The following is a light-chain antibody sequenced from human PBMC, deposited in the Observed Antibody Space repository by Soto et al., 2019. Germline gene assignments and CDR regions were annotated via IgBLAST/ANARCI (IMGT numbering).Light chain of an antibody. Sequence: DIQMTQSPTSLSASVGDRVTITCRASQSIATYLNWYQQKTGKSPKLLIYAASSLQSGVPSRFSGNGSGTDFTLIISSLQPEDFATYVCQPSFSTIVWTFGQGTKVEMK. CDR3: QPSFSTIVWT. J-gene: IGKJ1*01. CDR2: AAS. CDR1: QSIATY. V-gene: IGKV1-39*01.